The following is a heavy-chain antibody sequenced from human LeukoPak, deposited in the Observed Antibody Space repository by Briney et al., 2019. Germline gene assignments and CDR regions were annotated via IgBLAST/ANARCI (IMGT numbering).Heavy chain of an antibody. Sequence: ASLKVSCKTSGYTFTGHYLHWVRQAPGQGREWMGWINPINGGTGHAQKFQGRVTMSTDTSISTAYMERTRLKSDDTAVYYCARVLASVRGVIISYYYYYMDVWGKGTTVTVSS. CDR2: INPINGGT. V-gene: IGHV1-2*02. CDR3: ARVLASVRGVIISYYYYYMDV. J-gene: IGHJ6*03. CDR1: GYTFTGHY. D-gene: IGHD3-10*01.